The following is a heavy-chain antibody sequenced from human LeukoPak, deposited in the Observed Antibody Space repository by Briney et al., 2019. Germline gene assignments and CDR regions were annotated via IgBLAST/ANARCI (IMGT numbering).Heavy chain of an antibody. J-gene: IGHJ6*03. Sequence: PGGSLRLSCAASGFTFNTFGIHWVRQAPGKGLDWVAVISYDGNKEYYADSVKGRFTISRDNPKNTLYLQMNSLRAEDTAVYYCAKDSAGSYGYYYYYYYMDVWGKGTTVTVSS. V-gene: IGHV3-30*18. CDR2: ISYDGNKE. D-gene: IGHD5-18*01. CDR3: AKDSAGSYGYYYYYYYMDV. CDR1: GFTFNTFG.